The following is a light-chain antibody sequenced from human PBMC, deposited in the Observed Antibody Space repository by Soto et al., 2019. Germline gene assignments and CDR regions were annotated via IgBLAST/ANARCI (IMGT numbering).Light chain of an antibody. CDR1: QSVSIW. CDR3: QEYNSRSRT. Sequence: DIQMTQSPSTLTASVGDRVTISCRASQSVSIWLAWYQQKPGKAPRVLIYKVSTLESGVPSRFSGSGSGTEFTLSISSLQPDDSATYYCQEYNSRSRTFGQGTKVEIK. V-gene: IGKV1-5*03. J-gene: IGKJ1*01. CDR2: KVS.